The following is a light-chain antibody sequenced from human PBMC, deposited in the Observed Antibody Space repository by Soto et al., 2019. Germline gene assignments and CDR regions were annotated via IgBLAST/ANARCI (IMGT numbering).Light chain of an antibody. Sequence: DIVMTLSLATLSVSTGGRATLSCRASQSISDTLAWYQQKPGQAPRLLVHGASTRATGFPARFSGSGSGTDFTLTISSLQSEDIAIYYCQQDNNLPWTFGQGTKVDI. CDR2: GAS. V-gene: IGKV3-15*01. CDR3: QQDNNLPWT. J-gene: IGKJ1*01. CDR1: QSISDT.